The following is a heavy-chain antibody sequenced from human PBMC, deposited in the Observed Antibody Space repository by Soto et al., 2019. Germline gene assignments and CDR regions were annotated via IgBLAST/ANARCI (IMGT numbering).Heavy chain of an antibody. V-gene: IGHV3-23*01. CDR2: ISGSGGST. Sequence: GGSLRLSCAASGFTFSSYAMSWVRQAPGKGLEWVSAISGSGGSTYYADSVKGRFTITRDNSKNTLYLQMNSLRAEDTVVDYCATGPEGYYYDTISYYFFDYWGQGTLVTVSS. CDR3: ATGPEGYYYDTISYYFFDY. CDR1: GFTFSSYA. D-gene: IGHD3-22*01. J-gene: IGHJ4*02.